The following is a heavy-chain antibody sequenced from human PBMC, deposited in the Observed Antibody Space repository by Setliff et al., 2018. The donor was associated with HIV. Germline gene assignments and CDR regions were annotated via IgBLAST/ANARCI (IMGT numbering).Heavy chain of an antibody. CDR2: IYYSGST. Sequence: SETLSLTCTVSGGSISSSNYYWGWIRQPPGKGLDWIGSIYYSGSTYYNPSLKSRVTISVDTSNNQFSLKLRSVTAPDTAVYYWARGAGLYGDYHVYWGQGTLVTVSS. D-gene: IGHD4-17*01. J-gene: IGHJ4*02. CDR1: GGSISSSNYY. CDR3: ARGAGLYGDYHVY. V-gene: IGHV4-39*07.